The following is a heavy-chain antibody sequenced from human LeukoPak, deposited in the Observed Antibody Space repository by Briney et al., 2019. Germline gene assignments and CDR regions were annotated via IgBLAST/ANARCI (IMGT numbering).Heavy chain of an antibody. D-gene: IGHD1-14*01. CDR2: ISGSGGST. V-gene: IGHV3-23*01. J-gene: IGHJ4*02. Sequence: GGSLRLSCAASGFTFTRYAMSWVRQAPGKGLEWVSAISGSGGSTSYADSVKGRFTISRDNSKNTLYLQMNSLRAEDTAVYYCAKPRDRGRDNPNFDYWGQGTLVTVSS. CDR1: GFTFTRYA. CDR3: AKPRDRGRDNPNFDY.